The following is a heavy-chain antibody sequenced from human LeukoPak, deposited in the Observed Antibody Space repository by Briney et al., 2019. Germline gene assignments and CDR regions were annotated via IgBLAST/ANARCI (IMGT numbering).Heavy chain of an antibody. CDR1: GGTFSSYA. Sequence: SSVKVSCKASGGTFSSYAISWVRQAPGQGRDWMGGIIPIFGTANYAQKFQGRVTITADESTSTAYMELSSLRSEDTAVYYFARAFDLGATGNWFDPWAQGTLVTVSS. J-gene: IGHJ5*02. D-gene: IGHD1-26*01. V-gene: IGHV1-69*01. CDR2: IIPIFGTA. CDR3: ARAFDLGATGNWFDP.